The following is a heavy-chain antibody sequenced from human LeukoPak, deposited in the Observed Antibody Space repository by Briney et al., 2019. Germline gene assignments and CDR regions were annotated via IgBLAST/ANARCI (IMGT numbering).Heavy chain of an antibody. J-gene: IGHJ5*02. D-gene: IGHD3-3*01. CDR2: IIPILGIA. Sequence: SVKVSCKASGGTFSSYAISWVRQAPGQGLEWMGRIIPILGIANYAQKFQGRVTITADKSTSTAYMELSSLRSEDTAVYYCARAGDGVVALFDPRGQGTLVTVSS. CDR3: ARAGDGVVALFDP. CDR1: GGTFSSYA. V-gene: IGHV1-69*04.